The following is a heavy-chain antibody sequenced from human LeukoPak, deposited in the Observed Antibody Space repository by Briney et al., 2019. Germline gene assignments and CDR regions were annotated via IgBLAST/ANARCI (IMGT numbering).Heavy chain of an antibody. J-gene: IGHJ4*02. CDR1: GGSISSYH. Sequence: SETLSLTCTVSGGSISSYHGSWIRQPPGKGLEWIGYIFYSGSTDYNPSLSSGVTISVHTYKNQFSLKLISMTAADTAVYYCARKFISNWSFDYWGQGTLFTVSS. D-gene: IGHD6-13*01. CDR2: IFYSGST. CDR3: ARKFISNWSFDY. V-gene: IGHV4-59*08.